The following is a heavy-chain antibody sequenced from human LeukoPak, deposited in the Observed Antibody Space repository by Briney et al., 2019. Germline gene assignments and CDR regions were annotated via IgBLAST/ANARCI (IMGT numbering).Heavy chain of an antibody. D-gene: IGHD1-26*01. CDR1: GYTFTTYD. J-gene: IGHJ4*02. CDR2: MNPNSGNT. CDR3: ARDLSGSRVGGYFDY. Sequence: ASVKIPCKASGYTFTTYDINWVRQATGQGLEWMGWMNPNSGNTGYAQNFQGRVTIAGNTSISTAYMELSSLRSEDTAVYYCARDLSGSRVGGYFDYWGQGTLVTVSS. V-gene: IGHV1-8*02.